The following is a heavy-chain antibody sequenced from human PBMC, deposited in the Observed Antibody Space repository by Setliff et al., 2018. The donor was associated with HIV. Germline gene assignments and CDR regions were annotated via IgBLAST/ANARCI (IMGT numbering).Heavy chain of an antibody. J-gene: IGHJ4*02. V-gene: IGHV3-33*03. CDR1: GFTFSTYG. Sequence: PGGSLRLSCAASGFTFSTYGMHWVRQAPGKGLEWVAIIWYDGSNKNYADSVKGRFTIARDNSKNTLYLQMNSLRAEDTAVYYCAKDQGGFFGHIVVVTDFWGQGTLVTGSS. CDR3: AKDQGGFFGHIVVVTDF. D-gene: IGHD2-21*02. CDR2: IWYDGSNK.